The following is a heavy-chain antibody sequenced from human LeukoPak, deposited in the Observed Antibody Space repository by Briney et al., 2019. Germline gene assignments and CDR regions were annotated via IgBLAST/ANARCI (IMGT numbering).Heavy chain of an antibody. CDR3: AKDKAAAGTHYFDY. V-gene: IGHV3-11*01. J-gene: IGHJ4*02. CDR2: ISSRGSTITI. CDR1: GFTFSDSH. Sequence: GGSLRLSCAASGFTFSDSHMSWIRQAPGKGLEWVSYISSRGSTITIYYADSVKGRFTISRDNAKNSLYLQMNTLRAEDTAVYYCAKDKAAAGTHYFDYWGQGTLVTVSS. D-gene: IGHD6-13*01.